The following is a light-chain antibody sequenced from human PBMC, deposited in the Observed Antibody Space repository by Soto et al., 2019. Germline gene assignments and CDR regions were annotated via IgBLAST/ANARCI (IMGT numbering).Light chain of an antibody. J-gene: IGKJ1*01. CDR3: QHYNGYRWT. CDR2: EAS. Sequence: IQMTQSPSTLSASLGDRVTITGRASQSVSNWSAWYQQKPGKAPKILIYEASSLESGVPSRFSGSGSGTEFTLTISSLRPDDFATYYCQHYNGYRWTFRQGTKVDIK. V-gene: IGKV1-5*03. CDR1: QSVSNW.